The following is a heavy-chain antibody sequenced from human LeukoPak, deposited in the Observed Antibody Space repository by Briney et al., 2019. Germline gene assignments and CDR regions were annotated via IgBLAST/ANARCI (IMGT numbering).Heavy chain of an antibody. CDR2: INAYNGNT. CDR3: ARGCYDFWSGPLAGGRTSDYYYYYYMDV. J-gene: IGHJ6*03. V-gene: IGHV1-18*01. Sequence: ASVKVSCKASGYTFTSYGISWVRQAPGQGLEWMGWINAYNGNTNYAQKLQGRVTMTTDTSTSTAYMELRSLRSDDTAVYYCARGCYDFWSGPLAGGRTSDYYYYYYMDVWGKGTTVTVSS. CDR1: GYTFTSYG. D-gene: IGHD3-3*01.